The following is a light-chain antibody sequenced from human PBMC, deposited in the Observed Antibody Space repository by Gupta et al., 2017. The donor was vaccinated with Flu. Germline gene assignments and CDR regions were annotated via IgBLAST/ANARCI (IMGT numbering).Light chain of an antibody. Sequence: SSELTQDPAVSVALGQTVRITCQGDSLRNSYASWYPQKPGQAPVLVIYAKSIRPSGIPDRFSGSSSGNTASLTITGAQAEDEADYYCNSRDSTDNHQAVFGGGTKLTVL. CDR2: AKS. J-gene: IGLJ2*01. CDR3: NSRDSTDNHQAV. CDR1: SLRNSY. V-gene: IGLV3-19*01.